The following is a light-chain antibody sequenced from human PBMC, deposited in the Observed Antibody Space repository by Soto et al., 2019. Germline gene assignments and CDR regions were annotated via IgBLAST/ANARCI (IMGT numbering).Light chain of an antibody. CDR3: QHYNSYSEA. CDR1: QTISSW. CDR2: KAS. Sequence: DIQMTRSPSTLSGSLVDRVTSTCRASQTISSWLAWYQQKPGKAPKLLIYKASTLKSGVPSRFSGSGSGTEFTLTISSLQPDDFATYYCQHYNSYSEAFGQGTKVDIK. J-gene: IGKJ1*01. V-gene: IGKV1-5*03.